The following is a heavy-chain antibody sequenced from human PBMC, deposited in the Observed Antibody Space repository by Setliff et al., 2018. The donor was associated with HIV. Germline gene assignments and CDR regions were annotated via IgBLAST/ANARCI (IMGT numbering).Heavy chain of an antibody. CDR3: ARGPQSYVDVVPTIGRYYFDY. V-gene: IGHV1-2*02. Sequence: ASVKVSCKASGFTFTGYYLHWVRQAPGQGLEWMGWINPHSGGTYYAQNFHGRVTMTRDTSISTAYMELSRLRSDDTAVFYCARGPQSYVDVVPTIGRYYFDYWGQGTLVTVSS. CDR2: INPHSGGT. D-gene: IGHD5-12*01. J-gene: IGHJ4*02. CDR1: GFTFTGYY.